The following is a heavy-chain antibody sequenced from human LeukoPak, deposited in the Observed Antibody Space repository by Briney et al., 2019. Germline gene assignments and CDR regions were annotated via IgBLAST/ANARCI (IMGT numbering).Heavy chain of an antibody. CDR3: ARRIDI. V-gene: IGHV3-11*01. Sequence: GGSLRLSYAASGFIFNDYYMTWIRQAPGKGLEWLSYISSSGRTIYYADSVKGRFTISRDNANNSLYLQMNSLKVDDTAVYYCARRIDIWDQGTRVTVSS. J-gene: IGHJ3*02. CDR1: GFIFNDYY. CDR2: ISSSGRTI.